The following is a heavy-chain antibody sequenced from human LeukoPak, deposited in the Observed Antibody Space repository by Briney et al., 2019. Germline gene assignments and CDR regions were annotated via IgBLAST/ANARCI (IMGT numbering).Heavy chain of an antibody. Sequence: SSETLSLTCTVSGGSISSSSYYWGWIRQPPGKGLEWIGSIYYSGSTYYNPSLKSRVTISVDTSKNQFSLKLSSVTAADTAVYYCASSVLYESSGYYHYWGQGTLVTVSS. CDR2: IYYSGST. CDR1: GGSISSSSYY. CDR3: ASSVLYESSGYYHY. D-gene: IGHD3-22*01. J-gene: IGHJ4*02. V-gene: IGHV4-39*01.